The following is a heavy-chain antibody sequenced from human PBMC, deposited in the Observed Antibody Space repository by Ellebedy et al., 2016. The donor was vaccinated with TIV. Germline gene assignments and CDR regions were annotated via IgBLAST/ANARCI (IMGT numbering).Heavy chain of an antibody. J-gene: IGHJ4*02. CDR1: GFTFSSYW. CDR2: IKQDGSEK. D-gene: IGHD3-10*01. V-gene: IGHV3-7*01. Sequence: GGSLRLSXAASGFTFSSYWMSWVRQAPGKGLEWVANIKQDGSEKYYVDSVKGRFTISRDNAKNSLYLQMNSLRDEDTAVYYCAREPPFYGSGSYSDYWGQGTLVTVSS. CDR3: AREPPFYGSGSYSDY.